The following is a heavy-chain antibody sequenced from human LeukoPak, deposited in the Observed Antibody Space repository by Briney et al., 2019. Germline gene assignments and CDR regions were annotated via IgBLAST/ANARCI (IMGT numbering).Heavy chain of an antibody. J-gene: IGHJ4*02. CDR3: ARDRSGYCGGGSCYSSVFFDY. CDR2: IYYIGNT. CDR1: GGSICSSSYY. V-gene: IGHV4-39*07. D-gene: IGHD2-15*01. Sequence: SETLSLTCTVSGGSICSSSYYWGWIRQPPGKGLEWIGSIYYIGNTYYNPSLKSRVTISVDTSKNQFSLKLSSVTAADTAVYYCARDRSGYCGGGSCYSSVFFDYWGQGTLVTVSS.